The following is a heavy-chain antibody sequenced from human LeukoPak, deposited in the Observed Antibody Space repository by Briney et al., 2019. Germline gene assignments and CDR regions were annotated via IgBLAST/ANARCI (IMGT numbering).Heavy chain of an antibody. CDR1: GFTFSEYW. J-gene: IGHJ3*02. CDR2: IKQDGSEK. Sequence: GGSLRLSCAASGFTFSEYWMSWVRQAPGKGLEWVANIKQDGSEKYYVDSVKGRFTISRDNAKNSLYLQMNSLRAEDTAVYYCARDSSLRGAFDIWGQGTMVTVSS. V-gene: IGHV3-7*01. CDR3: ARDSSLRGAFDI.